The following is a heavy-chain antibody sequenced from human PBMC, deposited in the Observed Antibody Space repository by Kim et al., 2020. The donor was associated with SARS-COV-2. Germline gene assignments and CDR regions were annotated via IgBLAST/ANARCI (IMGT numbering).Heavy chain of an antibody. V-gene: IGHV3-11*06. J-gene: IGHJ4*02. Sequence: VKGRFTISRDNSKNSLYLQMNSLRAEDTAVYYCASPRNYYDSSGYVFDYWGQGTLVTVSS. CDR3: ASPRNYYDSSGYVFDY. D-gene: IGHD3-22*01.